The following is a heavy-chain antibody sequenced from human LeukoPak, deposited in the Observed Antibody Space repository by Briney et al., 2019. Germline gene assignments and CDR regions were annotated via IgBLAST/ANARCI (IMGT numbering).Heavy chain of an antibody. Sequence: ASVKVSCKASGGTFSSYAISWVRQAPGHGLEWMGGIIPIFGTANYAQKFQGRVTITADESTSTAYMELSSLRSEDTAVYYCARGTAYCGGDCYSGMDYWGQGTLVTVSS. J-gene: IGHJ4*02. D-gene: IGHD2-21*02. CDR3: ARGTAYCGGDCYSGMDY. CDR1: GGTFSSYA. CDR2: IIPIFGTA. V-gene: IGHV1-69*13.